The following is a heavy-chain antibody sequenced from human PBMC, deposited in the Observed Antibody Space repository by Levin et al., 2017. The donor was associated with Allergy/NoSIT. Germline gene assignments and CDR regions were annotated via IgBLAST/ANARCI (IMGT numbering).Heavy chain of an antibody. D-gene: IGHD1-1*01. Sequence: GESLKISCTTSGFTFISDWMDWVRQAPGKGLEWVGTINQDGSKKYYADSVEGRFTISRDNAKNSLYLQLSSLRADDTAIYYCARDPNSLDGRFYDFWGQGSLVTVSS. V-gene: IGHV3-7*01. CDR1: GFTFISDW. CDR3: ARDPNSLDGRFYDF. J-gene: IGHJ4*02. CDR2: INQDGSKK.